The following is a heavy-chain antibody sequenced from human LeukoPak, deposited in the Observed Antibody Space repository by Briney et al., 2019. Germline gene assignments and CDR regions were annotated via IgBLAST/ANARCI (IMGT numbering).Heavy chain of an antibody. D-gene: IGHD5-18*01. CDR2: ISSSSGYT. CDR3: AKDLRYSYGLYYYYGMDV. CDR1: GFTFSDYD. Sequence: GGSLRLSCAASGFTFSDYDMSWIRQAPGKRLEWVSYISSSSGYTNYADSVKGRFTISRDSAKNSLYLQMNSLRAEDTAVYYCAKDLRYSYGLYYYYGMDVWGQGTTVTVSS. J-gene: IGHJ6*02. V-gene: IGHV3-11*05.